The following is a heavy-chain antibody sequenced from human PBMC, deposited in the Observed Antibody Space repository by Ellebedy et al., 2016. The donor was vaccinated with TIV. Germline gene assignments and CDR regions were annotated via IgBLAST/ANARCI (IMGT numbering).Heavy chain of an antibody. CDR3: AAGWFGDYGMDV. J-gene: IGHJ6*02. D-gene: IGHD3-10*01. CDR2: IVVGSGNT. CDR1: GFTFTSSA. V-gene: IGHV1-58*01. Sequence: AASVKVSCKASGFTFTSSALQWVRQARGQRLEWIGWIVVGSGNTNYAQKFQERVTITRDMSTSTAYMELSSLRSEDTAVYYCAAGWFGDYGMDVWGQGTTVTVSS.